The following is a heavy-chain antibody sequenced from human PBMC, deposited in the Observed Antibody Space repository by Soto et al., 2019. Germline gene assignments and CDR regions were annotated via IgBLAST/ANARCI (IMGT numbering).Heavy chain of an antibody. CDR2: IRSEANGGTT. D-gene: IGHD1-26*01. Sequence: PGGSLRLSCTGSGFTFADYTMSWVRQAPGKWLEWVGLIRSEANGGTTHYAASVHGGFIISRDDSRGIAFLQMNNLKSEDTAVYYCTRVGKFDYWGQGXLVTVYS. CDR1: GFTFADYT. CDR3: TRVGKFDY. V-gene: IGHV3-49*04. J-gene: IGHJ4*02.